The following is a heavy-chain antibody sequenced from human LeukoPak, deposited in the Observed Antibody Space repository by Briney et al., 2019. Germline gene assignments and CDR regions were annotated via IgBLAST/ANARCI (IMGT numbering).Heavy chain of an antibody. CDR1: GYTFTSYY. CDR3: ARERATVTVSNWFDP. D-gene: IGHD4-17*01. J-gene: IGHJ5*02. V-gene: IGHV1-46*01. Sequence: GASVKVSCKASGYTFTSYYMHWVRQAPGQGLEWMGIINPSGGSTSYAQKFQGRVTMTRDMSTSTVYMELSSLRSEDTAVYYCARERATVTVSNWFDPWGQGTLVTVSS. CDR2: INPSGGST.